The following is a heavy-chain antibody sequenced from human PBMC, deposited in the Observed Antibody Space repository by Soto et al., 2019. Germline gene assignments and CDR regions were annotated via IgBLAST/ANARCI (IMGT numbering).Heavy chain of an antibody. D-gene: IGHD3-3*01. CDR3: AKDRHGRDDFRSGYYTYYGMDV. J-gene: IGHJ6*02. Sequence: QVQLVESGGGVVQPGRSLRLSCAASGFTFSSYGMHWVRQAPGKGLEWVAVISYDGSNKYYADSVKGRFTISRDNSKNMLYLQMSSLRAEDTAVYYCAKDRHGRDDFRSGYYTYYGMDVWGQGTTLTVSS. CDR2: ISYDGSNK. V-gene: IGHV3-30*18. CDR1: GFTFSSYG.